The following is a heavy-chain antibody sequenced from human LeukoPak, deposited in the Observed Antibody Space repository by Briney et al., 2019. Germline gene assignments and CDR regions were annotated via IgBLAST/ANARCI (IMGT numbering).Heavy chain of an antibody. Sequence: SETLSLTSAVYGGSFSGSYWSWIRQPPGKVLEWFGVINHSGSTNYNPSLKSRVTISVDTSKNQFSLKLSSVTAADTAVYYCARVTTTVTDYYYYGMDVWGQGTTVTVSS. CDR2: INHSGST. V-gene: IGHV4-34*01. CDR1: GGSFSGSY. D-gene: IGHD4-17*01. J-gene: IGHJ6*02. CDR3: ARVTTTVTDYYYYGMDV.